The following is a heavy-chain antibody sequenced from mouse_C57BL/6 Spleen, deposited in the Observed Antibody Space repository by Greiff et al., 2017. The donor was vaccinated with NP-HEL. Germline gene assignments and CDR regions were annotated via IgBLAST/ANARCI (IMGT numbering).Heavy chain of an antibody. V-gene: IGHV1-85*01. CDR3: APTSSSSCFAY. CDR2: IYPRDGST. Sequence: QVQLQQSGPELVKPGASVKLSCKASGYTFTSYDINWVKQRPGQGLEWIGWIYPRDGSTKYNEKVKGKATLTVDTSSSTAYMELHSLTSEDSAVYFCAPTSSSSCFAYWGQGTLVTVSA. J-gene: IGHJ3*01. CDR1: GYTFTSYD. D-gene: IGHD1-3*01.